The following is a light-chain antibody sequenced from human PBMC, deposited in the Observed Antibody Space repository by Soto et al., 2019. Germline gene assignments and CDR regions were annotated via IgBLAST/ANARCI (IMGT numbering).Light chain of an antibody. CDR2: GAS. Sequence: EIVMTQSPVTLSLSQGDRATLSCRASQSLSNTSLSCYQQKPGQAPRLLIYGASTRAPGIPASFSGSGSGTVFTLTISSLQPEDFALYYCPQHFDLPLTFGGGTKV. CDR1: QSLSNTS. J-gene: IGKJ4*01. CDR3: PQHFDLPLT. V-gene: IGKV3D-7*01.